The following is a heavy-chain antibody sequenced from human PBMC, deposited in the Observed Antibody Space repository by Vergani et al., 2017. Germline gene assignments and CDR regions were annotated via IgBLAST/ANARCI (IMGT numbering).Heavy chain of an antibody. CDR1: GYTFTSYD. Sequence: QVQLVQSGAEVKKPGASVKVSCKASGYTFTSYDINWVRQATGQGLEWMGWMKPNSGNTGYAQKFQGRVTMTRNTSISTAYMELSSLRSEDTAVYYCASGYSYGYYYYYGMDVWGQGTTVTVSS. D-gene: IGHD5-18*01. CDR2: MKPNSGNT. CDR3: ASGYSYGYYYYYGMDV. V-gene: IGHV1-8*01. J-gene: IGHJ6*02.